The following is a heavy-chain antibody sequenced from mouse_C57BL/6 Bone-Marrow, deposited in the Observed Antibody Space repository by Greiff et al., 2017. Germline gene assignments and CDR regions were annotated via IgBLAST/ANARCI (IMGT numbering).Heavy chain of an antibody. J-gene: IGHJ1*03. CDR2: ISSGGDYI. Sequence: EVKLVESGEGLVKPGGSLKLSCAASGFTFSSYAMSWVRQTPEKRLEWVAYISSGGDYIYYADTVKGRFTSSRDNARNTLYRQRSSLKSEDTAMYYCTRDNYGSIFYWYVDVWGTGTTVTVSS. CDR3: TRDNYGSIFYWYVDV. CDR1: GFTFSSYA. D-gene: IGHD1-1*01. V-gene: IGHV5-9-1*02.